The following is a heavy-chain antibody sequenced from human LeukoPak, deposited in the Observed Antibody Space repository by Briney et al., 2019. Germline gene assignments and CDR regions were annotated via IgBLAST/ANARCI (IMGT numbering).Heavy chain of an antibody. CDR3: ARGVYIAAAQYGY. CDR1: GGSISSYY. V-gene: IGHV4-59*01. Sequence: SETLSLTCTVFGGSISSYYWSWIRQPPGKGLEWIGYIYYSGTTNYNPSLKSRVTISVDASKNQFSLKLSSVTAADTAVYYCARGVYIAAAQYGYWGQGTLVTVSS. CDR2: IYYSGTT. J-gene: IGHJ4*02. D-gene: IGHD6-13*01.